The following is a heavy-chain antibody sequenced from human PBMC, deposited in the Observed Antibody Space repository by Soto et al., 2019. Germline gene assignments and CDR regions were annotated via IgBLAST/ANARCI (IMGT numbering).Heavy chain of an antibody. CDR3: SRERQYEPLIY. J-gene: IGHJ4*02. Sequence: QVQLVQSGVEVKKPGASVKVSCQASGYTFTNYGITWLRQAPGQGLEWMGWVRASNRNTNYAQRFQDRVTMTTDTSTRTAYMELRNLKYDDTAIYFCSRERQYEPLIYWGQGNLVTVS. D-gene: IGHD2-2*01. CDR1: GYTFTNYG. V-gene: IGHV1-18*01. CDR2: VRASNRNT.